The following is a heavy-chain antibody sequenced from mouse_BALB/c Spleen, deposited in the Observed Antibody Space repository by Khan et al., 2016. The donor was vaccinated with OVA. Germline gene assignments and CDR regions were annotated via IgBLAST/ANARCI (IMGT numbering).Heavy chain of an antibody. V-gene: IGHV5-12-1*01. CDR2: ISSGGGST. Sequence: EVQVVESGGGLVKPGGSLKLSCAASGFAFSSYDMSWLRQIPEKRLEWVANISSGGGSTYFPDTVKGRCSISRDNAKNTLYLQMSSLKSEDTAMYYCARLGDWDRDYSMDYWGQGTSVTVSS. J-gene: IGHJ4*01. CDR3: ARLGDWDRDYSMDY. CDR1: GFAFSSYD. D-gene: IGHD4-1*01.